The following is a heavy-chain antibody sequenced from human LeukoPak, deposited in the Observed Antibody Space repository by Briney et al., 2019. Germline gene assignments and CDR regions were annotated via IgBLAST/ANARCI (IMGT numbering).Heavy chain of an antibody. V-gene: IGHV4-38-2*02. CDR2: IYHSGST. J-gene: IGHJ1*01. Sequence: PPETLSLTCSVSGYSINSGYWGWIRQPPGMGLEWIGSIYHSGSTYYNPSLKSRVTISVDTSKNHFSLKLNSVTAADTAVYYCARDYVGVTRGQAFQHWGQGTLVSVSS. D-gene: IGHD1-26*01. CDR3: ARDYVGVTRGQAFQH. CDR1: GYSINSGY.